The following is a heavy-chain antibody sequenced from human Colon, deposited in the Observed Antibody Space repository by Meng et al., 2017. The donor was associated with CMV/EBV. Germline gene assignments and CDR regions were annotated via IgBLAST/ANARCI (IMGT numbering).Heavy chain of an antibody. V-gene: IGHV1-2*02. J-gene: IGHJ5*01. D-gene: IGHD6-13*01. Sequence: ASVKVSCKTSGYTFIDYYIHWVRQAPGQGLEWMGWINVDSGVTNYAQKFQGRVTMTRDTSITTAYMEISSLKSDDTAVYYCTSPLSSIWYDSWGQGTLVTVSS. CDR1: GYTFIDYY. CDR3: TSPLSSIWYDS. CDR2: INVDSGVT.